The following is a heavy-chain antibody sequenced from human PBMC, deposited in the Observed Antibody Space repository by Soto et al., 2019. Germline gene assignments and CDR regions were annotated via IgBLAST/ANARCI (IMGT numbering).Heavy chain of an antibody. D-gene: IGHD3-3*01. J-gene: IGHJ4*02. V-gene: IGHV5-51*01. Sequence: GESLKISCKGSEYSFTSCWIGWVRQMPGKGLEWMGIIYPGDSDTRYSPSFQGQVTISADKSISTAYLQWSSLKASDTAMYYCARQRKYDFWSGYYDYWGRGTLVTVSS. CDR1: EYSFTSCW. CDR3: ARQRKYDFWSGYYDY. CDR2: IYPGDSDT.